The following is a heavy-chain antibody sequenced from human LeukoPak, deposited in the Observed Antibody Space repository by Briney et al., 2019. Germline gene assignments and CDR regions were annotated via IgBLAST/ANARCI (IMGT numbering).Heavy chain of an antibody. CDR1: GGTFSSYA. V-gene: IGHV1-69*06. Sequence: SVKVSCKASGGTFSSYAISWVRQAPGQGLEWMGGIIPIFGTANYAQKFQGRVTITADKSTSAAYMELSSLRSEDTAVYYCAREGSWYSSSNWFDPWGQGTLVTVSS. CDR2: IIPIFGTA. J-gene: IGHJ5*02. CDR3: AREGSWYSSSNWFDP. D-gene: IGHD6-19*01.